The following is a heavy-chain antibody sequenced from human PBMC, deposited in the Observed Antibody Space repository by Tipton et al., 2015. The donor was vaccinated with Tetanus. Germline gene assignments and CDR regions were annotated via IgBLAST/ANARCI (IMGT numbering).Heavy chain of an antibody. Sequence: TLSLTCSISGGFISGYYWTWIRQPPRKGLECIGYIHYTGNANYDPSLQSRVTISRDTSKNQFSLKLTSVTAADTAVYYCARLAHPYPYYFGVDIWGQGTTVTVS. J-gene: IGHJ6*02. CDR3: ARLAHPYPYYFGVDI. CDR1: GGFISGYY. CDR2: IHYTGNA. D-gene: IGHD5-12*01. V-gene: IGHV4-59*01.